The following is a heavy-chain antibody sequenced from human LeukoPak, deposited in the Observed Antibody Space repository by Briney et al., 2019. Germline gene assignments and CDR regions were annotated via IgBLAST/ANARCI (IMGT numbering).Heavy chain of an antibody. CDR2: ISSSSTI. CDR1: GFTFSSYS. J-gene: IGHJ4*02. D-gene: IGHD6-13*01. V-gene: IGHV3-48*01. Sequence: GGSLRLSCAASGFTFSSYSMNWVRQAPGKGLEWVSYISSSSTIYYADSVKGRFTISRDNAKNSLYLQMNSLRAEDTAVYYCARDSRGAAGFDYWGQGTLVTVSS. CDR3: ARDSRGAAGFDY.